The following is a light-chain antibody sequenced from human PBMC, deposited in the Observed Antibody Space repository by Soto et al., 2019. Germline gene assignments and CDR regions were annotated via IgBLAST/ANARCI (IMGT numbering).Light chain of an antibody. Sequence: QSALTQPRSVSGSPGQSVTISCTGTSSDVGAYNYVSWYQQHPGKAPKLMIYDVTKRPSGVPDRFSGSKSGNTASPTISGLQAEDEADYHCCSRAVTSTLVFGGGTQLTVL. J-gene: IGLJ2*01. CDR1: SSDVGAYNY. CDR3: CSRAVTSTLV. CDR2: DVT. V-gene: IGLV2-11*01.